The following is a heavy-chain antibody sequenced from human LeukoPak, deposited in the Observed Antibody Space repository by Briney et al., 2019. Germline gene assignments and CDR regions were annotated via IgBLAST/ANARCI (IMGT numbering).Heavy chain of an antibody. J-gene: IGHJ4*02. V-gene: IGHV3-66*01. D-gene: IGHD6-19*01. CDR3: AREVAVAGTPIAFFDY. CDR2: IYSGGST. Sequence: GRSLRLSCAASGFSFSSYGMSWVRQAPGKGLEWVSVIYSGGSTYYADSVKGRFTISRDNSKNTLYLQMNSLRAEDTAVYYCAREVAVAGTPIAFFDYWGQGTLVTVSS. CDR1: GFSFSSYG.